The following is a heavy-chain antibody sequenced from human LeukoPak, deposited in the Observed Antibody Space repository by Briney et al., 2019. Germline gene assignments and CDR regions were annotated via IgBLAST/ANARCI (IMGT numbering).Heavy chain of an antibody. J-gene: IGHJ6*03. V-gene: IGHV4-39*01. Sequence: PSETLSLTCTVSVDSISYSSYYCGSVRQPPGKGLEWLGSIHYSGSTYSHPSLKGQVPISVDTSRNQFSLKLTAGTAADPAVYYCARRLAWAPAGSSYMDVWGKGTTVTVSS. CDR3: ARRLAWAPAGSSYMDV. CDR2: IHYSGST. D-gene: IGHD2-2*01. CDR1: VDSISYSSYY.